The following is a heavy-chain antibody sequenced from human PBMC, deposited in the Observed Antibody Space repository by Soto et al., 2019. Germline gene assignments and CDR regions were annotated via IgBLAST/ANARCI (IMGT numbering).Heavy chain of an antibody. D-gene: IGHD4-17*01. CDR1: SGSISSSNW. CDR3: ARVSRSTVTSLEYYFDY. J-gene: IGHJ4*02. V-gene: IGHV4-4*02. Sequence: QVQLQESGPGLVKPSGTLSLTCDVSSGSISSSNWWSWVRQPPGKGLEWIGEIYHSGDTNYKPSLKSRVTISVDKSKNQFSLKLTSVTAADTAVYYCARVSRSTVTSLEYYFDYWGQGTLVTVSS. CDR2: IYHSGDT.